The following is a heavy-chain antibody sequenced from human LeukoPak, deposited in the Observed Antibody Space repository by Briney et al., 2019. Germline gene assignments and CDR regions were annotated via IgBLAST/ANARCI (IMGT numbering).Heavy chain of an antibody. CDR1: GFTFSSYG. CDR2: ISYDGSNK. V-gene: IGHV3-30*18. CDR3: AKVFPYGSGKY. Sequence: GGSLRLSCAASGFTFSSYGMHWVRQAPGKGLEWVAVISYDGSNKYYADSVKGRFTISRDNSKNTLYLQMNSLRAEDTAVYYCAKVFPYGSGKYWGQGTLVTVSS. J-gene: IGHJ4*02. D-gene: IGHD3-10*01.